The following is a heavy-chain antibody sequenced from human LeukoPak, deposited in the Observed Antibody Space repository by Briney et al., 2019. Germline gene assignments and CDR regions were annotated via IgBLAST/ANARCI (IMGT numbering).Heavy chain of an antibody. D-gene: IGHD3-10*01. CDR2: INPNSGGT. CDR3: ARDPPGYYGSGSN. CDR1: GYTFTAYY. V-gene: IGHV1-2*02. Sequence: ASVKVSCKASGYTFTAYYMHWVRQAPGQGLEWMGWINPNSGGTNYAQKFQGRVTMTTDTSTSTAYMELRSLRSDDTAVYYCARDPPGYYGSGSNWGQGTLVTVSS. J-gene: IGHJ4*02.